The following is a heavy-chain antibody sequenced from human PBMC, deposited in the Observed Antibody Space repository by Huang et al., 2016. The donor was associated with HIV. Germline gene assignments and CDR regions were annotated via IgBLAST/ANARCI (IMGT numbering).Heavy chain of an antibody. V-gene: IGHV3-9*01. D-gene: IGHD1-1*01. J-gene: IGHJ4*02. CDR2: ITGDSDRV. CDR1: GFTFDDFS. CDR3: AHLPEPSSPWTDY. Sequence: EVHMVESGGGLVQPGRSLRLSCGASGFTFDDFSMHWVRQRPGKGLEYVSSITGDSDRVFCAAYVKGRFTISRDNTKNSLYLQMNSLRVEDTALYYCAHLPEPSSPWTDYWGQGTLVTVSS.